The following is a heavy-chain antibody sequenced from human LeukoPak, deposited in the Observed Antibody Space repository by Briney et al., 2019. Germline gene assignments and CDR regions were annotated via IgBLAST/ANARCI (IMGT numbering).Heavy chain of an antibody. D-gene: IGHD3-3*01. CDR1: GFTFSSYS. CDR3: ARSVPAGTIFGVVRVLFDY. J-gene: IGHJ4*02. CDR2: ISSISSYI. Sequence: TGGSQRLSCAASGFTFSSYSMNWVRQAPGKGLEWVSSISSISSYIYYADSVKGRFTISRDNAKNSLYLQMNSLRAEDTAVYYCARSVPAGTIFGVVRVLFDYWGQGTLVTVSS. V-gene: IGHV3-21*01.